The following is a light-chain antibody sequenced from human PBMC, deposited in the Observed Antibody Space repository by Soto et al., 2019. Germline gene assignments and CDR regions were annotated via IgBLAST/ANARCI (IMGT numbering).Light chain of an antibody. CDR3: QTWGSGIVV. J-gene: IGLJ2*01. Sequence: QPVLTQSPSASASLGASVKLTCTLSSGHINYAIAWHQQQSEKGPRYLMKLNSDGSHSKGDVIPDRFSGSSSGAERYLTISSLQSEDEADYYCQTWGSGIVVFGGGTQLTVL. V-gene: IGLV4-69*01. CDR2: LNSDGSH. CDR1: SGHINYA.